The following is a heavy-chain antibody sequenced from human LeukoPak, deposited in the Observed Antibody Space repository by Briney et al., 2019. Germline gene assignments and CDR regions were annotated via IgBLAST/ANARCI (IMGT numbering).Heavy chain of an antibody. CDR3: ARDPLAGRIGYSSGWYVFNYFDY. CDR1: GYTFTGYY. J-gene: IGHJ4*02. V-gene: IGHV1-2*02. CDR2: INPNSGGT. Sequence: ASVKVSCKASGYTFTGYYMHWVRQAPGQGLEGMGWINPNSGGTNYAQKFQGRVTMTRDTSISTAYLELSRLRSDDTAVYYCARDPLAGRIGYSSGWYVFNYFDYWGQGTLVTVSS. D-gene: IGHD6-19*01.